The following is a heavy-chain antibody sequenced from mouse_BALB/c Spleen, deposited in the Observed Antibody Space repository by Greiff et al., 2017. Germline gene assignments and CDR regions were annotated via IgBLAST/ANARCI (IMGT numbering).Heavy chain of an antibody. J-gene: IGHJ4*01. CDR1: GYAFTNYL. CDR2: INPGSGGT. D-gene: IGHD1-2*01. Sequence: QVQLQQSGAELVRPGTSVKVSCKASGYAFTNYLIEWVKQRPGQGLEWIGVINPGSGGTNYNEKFKGKATLTADKSSSTAYMQLSSLTSDDSAVYFCARWTLLRLRGLAMDYWGQGTSVTVSS. V-gene: IGHV1-54*01. CDR3: ARWTLLRLRGLAMDY.